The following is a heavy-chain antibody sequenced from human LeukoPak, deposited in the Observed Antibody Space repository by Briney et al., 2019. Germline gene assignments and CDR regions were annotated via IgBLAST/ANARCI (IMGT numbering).Heavy chain of an antibody. CDR2: IKQDGSEK. Sequence: GGSLRLSCAASGFTFSSYWMSWVRQAPGKGLEWVANIKQDGSEKYYVDSVKGRFTISRDNAKNSLYLQMNSLRAEDTAVYYCARPTMNRKNPFYYYYGMDVWGQGTTVTVSS. J-gene: IGHJ6*02. CDR3: ARPTMNRKNPFYYYYGMDV. V-gene: IGHV3-7*01. CDR1: GFTFSSYW. D-gene: IGHD1/OR15-1a*01.